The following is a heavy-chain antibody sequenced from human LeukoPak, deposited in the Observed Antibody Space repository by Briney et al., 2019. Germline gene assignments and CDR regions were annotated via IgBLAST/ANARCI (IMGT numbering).Heavy chain of an antibody. D-gene: IGHD1-1*01. J-gene: IGHJ4*02. Sequence: SETLSLTCTVSGGSISSYYWSWIRQPPGKGLEWIGSIYHSGSTYYNPSLKSRVTISVDTSKNQFSLKLSSVTAADTAVYYCAREVASGAYFDYWGQGTLVTVSS. CDR3: AREVASGAYFDY. V-gene: IGHV4-38-2*02. CDR2: IYHSGST. CDR1: GGSISSYY.